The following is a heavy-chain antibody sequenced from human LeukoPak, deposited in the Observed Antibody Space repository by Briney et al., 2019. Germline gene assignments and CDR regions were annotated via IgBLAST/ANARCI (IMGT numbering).Heavy chain of an antibody. D-gene: IGHD5-18*01. CDR1: GFTFSSYG. CDR2: IRYDGSNK. CDR3: AKDQDTAIVFDY. Sequence: GGSLRLSCAASGFTFSSYGMHWVRQAPGKGLEWVAFIRYDGSNKYYADSAKGRFTTSRDNSKNTLYLQMNSLRAEDTAVYYCAKDQDTAIVFDYWGQGTLVTVSS. J-gene: IGHJ4*02. V-gene: IGHV3-30*02.